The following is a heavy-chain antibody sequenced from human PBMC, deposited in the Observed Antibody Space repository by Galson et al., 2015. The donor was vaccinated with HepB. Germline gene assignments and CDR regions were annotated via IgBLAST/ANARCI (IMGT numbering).Heavy chain of an antibody. CDR3: AKDKNYYGSGSYSYGMDV. D-gene: IGHD3-10*01. CDR2: ISWKSGSI. V-gene: IGHV3-9*01. J-gene: IGHJ6*02. CDR1: GFTFDDSA. Sequence: SLRLSCAASGFTFDDSAMHWVRQAPGKGLEWVSGISWKSGSIGYADSVKGRFTISRDNAKSSLYLQMNSLRAEDTALYYCAKDKNYYGSGSYSYGMDVWGQGTTVTVSS.